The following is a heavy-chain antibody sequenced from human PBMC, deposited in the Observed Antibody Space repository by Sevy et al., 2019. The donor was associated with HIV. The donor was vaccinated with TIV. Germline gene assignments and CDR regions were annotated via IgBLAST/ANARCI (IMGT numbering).Heavy chain of an antibody. CDR2: INQDGSVK. CDR1: GFTLNSYW. CDR3: VRAIAAAGSF. J-gene: IGHJ4*02. Sequence: GGALRLSCAASGFTLNSYWMSWVRQAPGKGLEWVANINQDGSVKYYVDSVKGRLTISRDNARNSLYLRMNSLRAEDTALYYCVRAIAAAGSFWGQGTLVTVSS. V-gene: IGHV3-7*01. D-gene: IGHD6-13*01.